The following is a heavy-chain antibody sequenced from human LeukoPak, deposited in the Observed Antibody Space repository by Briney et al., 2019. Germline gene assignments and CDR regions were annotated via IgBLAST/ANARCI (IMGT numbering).Heavy chain of an antibody. J-gene: IGHJ3*02. CDR3: ARDRIIDAFDI. D-gene: IGHD2-15*01. CDR1: GGSISSSSYY. Sequence: PSETLSLTCTVSGGSISSSSYYWGWIRQPPGKGLEWIGSIYYSGSTYYNPSLKSRVTISVDTSRNQFSLKLSSVTAADTAVYYCARDRIIDAFDIWGQGTMVTVSS. V-gene: IGHV4-39*07. CDR2: IYYSGST.